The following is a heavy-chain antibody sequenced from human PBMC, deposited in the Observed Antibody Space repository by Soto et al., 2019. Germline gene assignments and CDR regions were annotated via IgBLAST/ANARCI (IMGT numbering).Heavy chain of an antibody. J-gene: IGHJ6*02. CDR3: ARESDAPELERGYYYGMDV. CDR1: GFTFSSYG. V-gene: IGHV3-33*01. Sequence: GGSLRLSCAASGFTFSSYGMHWVRQAPGKGLEWVAVIWYDGSNKYYADSVKGRFTISRDNSKNTLYLQMNSLRAEDTAVYYCARESDAPELERGYYYGMDVWGQGTTVTVSS. D-gene: IGHD1-1*01. CDR2: IWYDGSNK.